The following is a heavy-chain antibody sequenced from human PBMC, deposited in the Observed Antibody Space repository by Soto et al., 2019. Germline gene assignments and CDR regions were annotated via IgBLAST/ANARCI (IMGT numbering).Heavy chain of an antibody. CDR2: ISAYNGKT. D-gene: IGHD3-16*01. CDR1: GYTFTSNG. CDR3: ARHYDRDAFDI. V-gene: IGHV1-18*01. J-gene: IGHJ3*02. Sequence: QVQLVQSGAEVKKPGASVKVSCKASGYTFTSNGISWVRQAPGQGLEWMGWISAYNGKTNYAQKFQGXXTXTXXTSTSTAYMELRSLRSDDTAVYYCARHYDRDAFDIWGQGTMVTVSS.